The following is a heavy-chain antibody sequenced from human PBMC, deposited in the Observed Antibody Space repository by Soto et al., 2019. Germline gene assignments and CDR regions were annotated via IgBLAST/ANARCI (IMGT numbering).Heavy chain of an antibody. D-gene: IGHD2-21*02. J-gene: IGHJ4*02. CDR3: ARDLDHCGGDCYSFDY. Sequence: GGSLRLSCEASVFTVSSKYMSWVRQAPGKGLEWVSVIYKNGDTFYADSVKGRFTISRDNFKNTLYLQMNSLRAEDTAVYFCARDLDHCGGDCYSFDYWGQGILVTVSS. CDR2: IYKNGDT. V-gene: IGHV3-53*01. CDR1: VFTVSSKY.